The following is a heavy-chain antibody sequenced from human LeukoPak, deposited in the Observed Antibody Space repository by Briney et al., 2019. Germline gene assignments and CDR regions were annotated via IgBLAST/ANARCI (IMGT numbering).Heavy chain of an antibody. CDR1: GGSISSYY. D-gene: IGHD6-25*01. CDR2: IYTSGST. V-gene: IGHV4-4*07. CDR3: ARVPSYTSGDYFDY. J-gene: IGHJ4*02. Sequence: PSETLSLTCTVSGGSISSYYWSWIRQPAGKGLEWIGRIYTSGSTNYNPSLKSRVTISVDTSKNQFSLKLSSVTAADTAVYYCARVPSYTSGDYFDYWGQGTLVTVSS.